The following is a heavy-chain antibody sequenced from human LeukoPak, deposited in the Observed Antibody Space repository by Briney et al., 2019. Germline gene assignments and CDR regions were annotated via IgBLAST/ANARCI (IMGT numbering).Heavy chain of an antibody. CDR2: VYYSGGT. CDR3: AIIHRYCSGGACYVLDN. CDR1: GASASGYY. D-gene: IGHD2-15*01. Sequence: PSETLSLTCVVSGASASGYYWGWIRQPPGRGLEWIGDVYYSGGTNYNPSFKSRITISADTPRNQFSLQLSSVTAADTAVYYCAIIHRYCSGGACYVLDNWGQGTLVAVSS. J-gene: IGHJ4*02. V-gene: IGHV4-59*02.